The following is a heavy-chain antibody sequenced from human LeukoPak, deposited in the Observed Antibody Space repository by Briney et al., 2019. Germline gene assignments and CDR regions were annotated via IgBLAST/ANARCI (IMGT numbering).Heavy chain of an antibody. J-gene: IGHJ6*03. CDR2: INHSGST. CDR3: ARGGYNGEYYYYYYMDV. V-gene: IGHV4-34*01. Sequence: KPSETLSLTCTVYGGSLSGYYWSWIRQPSGKGLEWIGEINHSGSTNYNPSLKSRVTISVGTSKNQFSLKLSSVTAADTAVYYCARGGYNGEYYYYYYMDVWGKGTTVTVSS. D-gene: IGHD5-18*01. CDR1: GGSLSGYY.